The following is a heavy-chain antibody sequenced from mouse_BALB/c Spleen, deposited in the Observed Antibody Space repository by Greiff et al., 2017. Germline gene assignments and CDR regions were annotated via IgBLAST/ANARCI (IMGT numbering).Heavy chain of an antibody. CDR3: ARYTMITFYAMDY. V-gene: IGHV3-8*02. D-gene: IGHD2-4*01. Sequence: VQLQQSGPSLVKPSQTLSLTCSVTGDSITSGYWNWIRKFPGNKLEYMGYISYSGSTYYNPSLKSRISITRDTSKNQYYLQLNSVTTEDTATYYCARYTMITFYAMDYWGQGTSVTVSS. CDR1: GDSITSGY. J-gene: IGHJ4*01. CDR2: ISYSGST.